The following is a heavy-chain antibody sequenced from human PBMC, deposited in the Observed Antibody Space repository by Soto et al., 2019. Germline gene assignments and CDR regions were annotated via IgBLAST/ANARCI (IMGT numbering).Heavy chain of an antibody. V-gene: IGHV4-34*01. CDR1: GGSFSGYY. CDR2: INHSGST. D-gene: IGHD3-9*01. J-gene: IGHJ2*01. CDR3: ARFTYYDILTGSDGYWYYDL. Sequence: QVQLQQWGAGLLKPSETLSLTCAVYGGSFSGYYWSWIRQPPGKGLEWIGEINHSGSTNYNPSLKSPVTLSVNTSRIQFSLKRSSVTSADTPVYYCARFTYYDILTGSDGYWYYDLWGRGTLVTVSS.